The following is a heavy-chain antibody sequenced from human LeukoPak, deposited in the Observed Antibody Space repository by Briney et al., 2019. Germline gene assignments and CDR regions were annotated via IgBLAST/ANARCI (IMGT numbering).Heavy chain of an antibody. CDR1: GGSISSSSYY. CDR2: IYYSGST. V-gene: IGHV4-39*01. Sequence: SETLSLTCTVSGGSISSSSYYWGWIRQPPGKGLEWIGSIYYSGSTYYNPSLKSRVTISVDTSKNQFSLKLSSVTAADTAVYYCARSSSGWYPDYFDYWGQGTLVTVSS. CDR3: ARSSSGWYPDYFDY. D-gene: IGHD6-19*01. J-gene: IGHJ4*02.